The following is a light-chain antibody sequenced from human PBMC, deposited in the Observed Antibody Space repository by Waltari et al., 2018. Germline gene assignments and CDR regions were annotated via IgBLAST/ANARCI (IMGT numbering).Light chain of an antibody. J-gene: IGKJ2*01. Sequence: IVLTQSPATLSLSPGETATLSCRASASIRTYLGWYQQKPGQAPRLLLFGASSRATGIPDRFRGTGSGTDFTLTVSDLEPEDFGIYYCQQRSIWPYTFGQGTRLEIK. CDR2: GAS. V-gene: IGKV3-11*01. CDR1: ASIRTY. CDR3: QQRSIWPYT.